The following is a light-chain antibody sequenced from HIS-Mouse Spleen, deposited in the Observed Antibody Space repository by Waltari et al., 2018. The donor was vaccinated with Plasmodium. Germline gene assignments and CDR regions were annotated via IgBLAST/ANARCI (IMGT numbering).Light chain of an antibody. CDR2: RNK. Sequence: QSVLTQPPSASGTPGPRVTISCSGSSPNIGSNYVTWYQQPPGTAPKLLIYRNKQRPSGVPDRFSGSKSGTSASLAISGLRSEDEADYYCAAWDDSLSGRVFGGGTKLTVL. J-gene: IGLJ3*02. V-gene: IGLV1-47*01. CDR3: AAWDDSLSGRV. CDR1: SPNIGSNY.